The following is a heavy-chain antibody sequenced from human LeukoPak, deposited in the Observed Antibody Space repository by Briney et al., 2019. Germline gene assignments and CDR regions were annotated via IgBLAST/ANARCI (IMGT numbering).Heavy chain of an antibody. J-gene: IGHJ5*02. V-gene: IGHV4-38-2*01. CDR2: IYHSGST. D-gene: IGHD6-13*01. Sequence: PSETLSLTCAVYGGSFSGYYWGWIRQPPGKGLECTGTIYHSGSTYYNPSLKSRVTISVDTSKNQFSLKLNSVTAADTAVYYCARIYSSSWFLNWFDPWGQGTLVTVSS. CDR3: ARIYSSSWFLNWFDP. CDR1: GGSFSGYY.